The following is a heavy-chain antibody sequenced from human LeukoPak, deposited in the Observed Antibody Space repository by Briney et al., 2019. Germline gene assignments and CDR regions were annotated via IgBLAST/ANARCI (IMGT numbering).Heavy chain of an antibody. V-gene: IGHV1-2*06. D-gene: IGHD2-2*01. CDR2: INPNSGDT. CDR3: ARDYCSSTSCLFDY. Sequence: ASVNVSFTASGYTFTGYYMHWVRQAPGQGLEWMGRINPNSGDTIYAQKFQGRVTMTRDTSISTAYMELSRLRSDDTAVYYCARDYCSSTSCLFDYWGQGTLVTVSS. CDR1: GYTFTGYY. J-gene: IGHJ4*02.